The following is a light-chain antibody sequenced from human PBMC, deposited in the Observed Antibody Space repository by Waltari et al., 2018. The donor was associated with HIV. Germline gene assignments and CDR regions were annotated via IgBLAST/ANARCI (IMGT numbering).Light chain of an antibody. V-gene: IGLV3-19*01. CDR2: GNN. Sequence: SSGLTQDPAVSVALGQTVRITCQGDNLKIYYASWYQQKSGQSPVIVIYGNNNRPSWIPARFSATFSGNTSSLTITGAQAEDEAVYYCNSRDGSGNHPVVFGGGTKLTVL. J-gene: IGLJ2*01. CDR3: NSRDGSGNHPVV. CDR1: NLKIYY.